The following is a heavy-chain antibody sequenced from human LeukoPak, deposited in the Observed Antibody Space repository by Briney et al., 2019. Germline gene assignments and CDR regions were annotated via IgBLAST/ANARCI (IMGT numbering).Heavy chain of an antibody. CDR2: INSDGSSI. Sequence: QPGGSLRLSCAASGFTFSSHWMHWVRQAPGKGLMWVSRINSDGSSISYADSVKGRFTISRDNAKNTLYLQMNGLRAEDTAVYYCARHLQLWTTRDTRAGAQVGYWGQGTMVTVSS. CDR1: GFTFSSHW. CDR3: ARHLQLWTTRDTRAGAQVGY. J-gene: IGHJ4*02. V-gene: IGHV3-74*01. D-gene: IGHD5-18*01.